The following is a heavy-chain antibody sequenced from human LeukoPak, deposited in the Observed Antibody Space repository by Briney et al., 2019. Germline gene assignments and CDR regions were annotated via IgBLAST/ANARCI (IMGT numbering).Heavy chain of an antibody. CDR3: ARERYCSGGICYSGSDGFGI. CDR2: IKEDGSDK. J-gene: IGHJ6*02. V-gene: IGHV3-7*01. Sequence: GGSLRLSCAASGFTFSSYWMSWVRQAPGKGLEWVANIKEDGSDKYYVDSMKGRFTISRDNAKNSLYLQMNSLRAEDTAVYYCARERYCSGGICYSGSDGFGIWGQGTTVTVSS. CDR1: GFTFSSYW. D-gene: IGHD2-15*01.